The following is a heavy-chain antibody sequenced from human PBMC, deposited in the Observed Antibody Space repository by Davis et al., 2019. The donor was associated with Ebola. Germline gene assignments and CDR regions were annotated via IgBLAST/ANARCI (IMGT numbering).Heavy chain of an antibody. D-gene: IGHD2-15*01. V-gene: IGHV3-23*01. Sequence: PGGSLRLSCAASGFTFSSYAMSWVRQAPGKGLEWVSVISGSGGSTYYADSVKGRFTISRDNSKNTLYLQMNSLRAEDTAVYYCARGHILSDAFDIWGQGTMVTVSS. J-gene: IGHJ3*02. CDR2: ISGSGGST. CDR3: ARGHILSDAFDI. CDR1: GFTFSSYA.